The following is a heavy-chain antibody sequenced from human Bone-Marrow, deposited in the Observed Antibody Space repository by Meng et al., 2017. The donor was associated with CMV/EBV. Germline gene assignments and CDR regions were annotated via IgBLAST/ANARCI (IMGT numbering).Heavy chain of an antibody. CDR2: ISSDGSNK. CDR1: GFTSSNYA. Sequence: SCAASGFTSSNYAMHWVGQAPGKGLEWVAHISSDGSNKYYTDAVKGRFTIYRDNSKNTVNLQMNSLRVEDTAVYFCAFLTLYYFDYWGQGALVTVSS. D-gene: IGHD2/OR15-2a*01. J-gene: IGHJ4*02. V-gene: IGHV3-30*04. CDR3: AFLTLYYFDY.